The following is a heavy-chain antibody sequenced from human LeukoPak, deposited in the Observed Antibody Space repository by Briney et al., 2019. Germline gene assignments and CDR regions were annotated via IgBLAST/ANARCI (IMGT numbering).Heavy chain of an antibody. J-gene: IGHJ6*03. D-gene: IGHD5-18*01. CDR3: ARDWGYGYEYYMDV. Sequence: ASVKVSCKASGHTFTGYYMHWVRQAPGQGLEWMGWINPNSGDTNYAQKFQGRVTMTRDTSISTAYMELSRLRSDDTAVYYCARDWGYGYEYYMDVWGKGTTVTVSS. CDR2: INPNSGDT. CDR1: GHTFTGYY. V-gene: IGHV1-2*02.